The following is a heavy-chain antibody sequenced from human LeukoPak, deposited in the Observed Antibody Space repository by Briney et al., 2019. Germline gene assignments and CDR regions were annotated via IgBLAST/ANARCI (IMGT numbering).Heavy chain of an antibody. CDR1: GFTFSDYT. CDR3: ARDYFYCGVDCFVDY. V-gene: IGHV3-21*04. J-gene: IGHJ4*02. D-gene: IGHD2-21*02. CDR2: ISGGSRSI. Sequence: GGSLRLSCAASGFTFSDYTMNWVRQAPGKGLEWVSCISGGSRSIYYVDSVKGRFTISRDNAKNSLYLQVNSLRAEDTAIYYCARDYFYCGVDCFVDYWGQGTLVTVFS.